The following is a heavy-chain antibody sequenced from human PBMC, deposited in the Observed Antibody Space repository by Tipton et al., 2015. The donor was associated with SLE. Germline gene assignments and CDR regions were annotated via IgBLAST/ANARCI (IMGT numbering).Heavy chain of an antibody. Sequence: SLRLSCAASGFTFSSYAMSWVRQAPGKGLEWVSAISGSGGSTYYADSVKGRFTISRDNSKNTLSLQMDSLRADDTAVYYCAKDPLPAWEPDAYYFDDWGQGTLVTVSS. J-gene: IGHJ4*02. CDR2: ISGSGGST. D-gene: IGHD1-26*01. CDR1: GFTFSSYA. V-gene: IGHV3-23*01. CDR3: AKDPLPAWEPDAYYFDD.